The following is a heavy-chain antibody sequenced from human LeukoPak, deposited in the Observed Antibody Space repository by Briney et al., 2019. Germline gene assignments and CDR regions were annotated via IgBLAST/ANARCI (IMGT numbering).Heavy chain of an antibody. CDR3: ARDTYSRLLLYYYYYGMDV. CDR1: GFTFSDYS. V-gene: IGHV3-21*01. CDR2: ISDDSNYI. J-gene: IGHJ6*02. D-gene: IGHD3-22*01. Sequence: GGSLRLSCAASGFTFSDYSMNWVRQAPGKGLEWVSSISDDSNYIYYADSVKGRFTISRDNAKNSLYLQMNSLGAEDTAVYYCARDTYSRLLLYYYYYGMDVWGQGTTVTVSS.